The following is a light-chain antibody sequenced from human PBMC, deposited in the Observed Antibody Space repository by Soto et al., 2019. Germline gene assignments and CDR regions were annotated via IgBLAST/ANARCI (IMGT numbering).Light chain of an antibody. Sequence: QSALTQPASVSGSPGQSITISCTGTSSDVGGYNYVSWYQQHPGKAPKLMIYDVSNRPSGVSNRFSGSKSGHTASLTISGLQSEDEADYYFSSYTSSSTLLFGGGTKLTVL. V-gene: IGLV2-14*01. J-gene: IGLJ2*01. CDR3: SSYTSSSTLL. CDR2: DVS. CDR1: SSDVGGYNY.